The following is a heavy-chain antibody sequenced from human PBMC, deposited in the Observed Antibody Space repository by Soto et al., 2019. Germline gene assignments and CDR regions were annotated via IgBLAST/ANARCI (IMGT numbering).Heavy chain of an antibody. CDR2: IVPGFGRA. Sequence: QVQLVQSGAEVKKPGSSVKVSCEASGVSFSNYALSWVRQAPGQGLEWMGGIVPGFGRANYAQNLQGRVTITADRSTSTAYMELGSLRSEDTALYYCASGPVGAFDIWGQGTMVTVSS. CDR3: ASGPVGAFDI. D-gene: IGHD1-26*01. J-gene: IGHJ3*02. V-gene: IGHV1-69*06. CDR1: GVSFSNYA.